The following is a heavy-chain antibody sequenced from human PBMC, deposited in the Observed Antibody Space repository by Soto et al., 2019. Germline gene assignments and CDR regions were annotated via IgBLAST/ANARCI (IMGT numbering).Heavy chain of an antibody. CDR2: IYYSGST. V-gene: IGHV4-31*03. Sequence: SETLSLTCTVSGGPISSGGYYWSCIRQHPGKGLEWIGYIYYSGSTYYNPSLKSRVTISVDTSKNQFSLKLSSVTAADTAVYYCARVPAKYNWFDPWGQGTLVTVSS. CDR3: ARVPAKYNWFDP. J-gene: IGHJ5*02. CDR1: GGPISSGGYY.